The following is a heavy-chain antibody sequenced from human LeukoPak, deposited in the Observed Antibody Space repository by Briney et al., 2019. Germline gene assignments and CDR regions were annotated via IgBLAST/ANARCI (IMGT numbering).Heavy chain of an antibody. D-gene: IGHD3-22*01. J-gene: IGHJ3*02. CDR1: GGSFSGYY. CDR3: ASRVYYYDSNPNAFDI. CDR2: INHSGST. V-gene: IGHV4-34*01. Sequence: SETLSLTCAVYGGSFSGYYWSWIRQPPGKGLEWIGEINHSGSTNYNPSLKSRVTISVDTSKNQFSLKLSSVTAADAAVYYCASRVYYYDSNPNAFDIWGQGTMVTVSS.